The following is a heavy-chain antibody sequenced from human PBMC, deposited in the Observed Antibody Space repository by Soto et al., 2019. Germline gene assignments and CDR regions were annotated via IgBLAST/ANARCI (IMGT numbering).Heavy chain of an antibody. D-gene: IGHD6-6*01. CDR2: INHSGST. J-gene: IGHJ6*02. Sequence: SETLSLTCAVYGGSFSGYYWSWIRQPPGKGLEWIGEINHSGSTNYNPSLKSRVTISVDTSKNQFSLKLSSVTAADTAVYYCARGTRAARFYYYYYGMDVWGQGTTVTV. CDR3: ARGTRAARFYYYYYGMDV. CDR1: GGSFSGYY. V-gene: IGHV4-34*01.